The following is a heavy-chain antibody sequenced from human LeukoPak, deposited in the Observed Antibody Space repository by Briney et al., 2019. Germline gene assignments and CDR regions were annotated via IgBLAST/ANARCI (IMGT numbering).Heavy chain of an antibody. D-gene: IGHD7-27*01. V-gene: IGHV3-48*04. CDR2: IHTDTVAT. J-gene: IGHJ4*02. Sequence: GGSLRISCVASGVTFSVHSMSWVRQAPGKGLEWISFIHTDTVATYYADSEKGRFTISRDNARNSLFLEMNSLRPDETAVYYCATFTPQNKWGFYWYFDSWGQGTLVTVSS. CDR3: ATFTPQNKWGFYWYFDS. CDR1: GVTFSVHS.